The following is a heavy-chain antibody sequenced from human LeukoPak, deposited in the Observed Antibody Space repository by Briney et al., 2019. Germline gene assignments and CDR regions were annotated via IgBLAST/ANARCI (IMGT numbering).Heavy chain of an antibody. CDR1: GFTFSSHA. V-gene: IGHV3-23*01. CDR2: ISSSGLTT. J-gene: IGHJ3*02. Sequence: PGGSLRLSCVASGFTFSSHAMTWVRQAPGKGLEWVSVISSSGLTTHYADSVKGRCTTSRDNFKDTVYLHMNNLRADDTALYYCAKSLWFGDHDAYDIWGQGIMVTVSS. D-gene: IGHD3-10*01. CDR3: AKSLWFGDHDAYDI.